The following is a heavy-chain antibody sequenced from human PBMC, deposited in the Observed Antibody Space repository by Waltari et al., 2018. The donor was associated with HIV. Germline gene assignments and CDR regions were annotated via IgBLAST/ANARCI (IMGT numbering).Heavy chain of an antibody. CDR1: GSTFSSYA. J-gene: IGHJ4*02. CDR3: ARGDAYYYDSSGYYSC. V-gene: IGHV1-69*04. Sequence: QVQLVQSGAEVKKPGSSVKVSCKASGSTFSSYAISWVRHAPGQGLELMGRIIPILGIANYAQKFQGRVKITADKSTSTAYMELSSLRSEDTAVYYCARGDAYYYDSSGYYSCWGQGTLVTVSS. CDR2: IIPILGIA. D-gene: IGHD3-22*01.